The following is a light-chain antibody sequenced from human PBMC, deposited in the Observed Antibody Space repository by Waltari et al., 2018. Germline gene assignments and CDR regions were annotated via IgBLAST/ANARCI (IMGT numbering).Light chain of an antibody. J-gene: IGLJ2*01. CDR2: DES. CDR1: SSNIGSPYN. V-gene: IGLV1-40*01. CDR3: ESYDSGLNGLV. Sequence: QSVLTQPPSVSGAPGQRVTIACTGSSSNIGSPYNVHWYQQVPERAPKLLIYDESDRPSGVPDRFSGSKSGTSASLAITGLQAEDEAEYFCESYDSGLNGLVFGGGTKVTVL.